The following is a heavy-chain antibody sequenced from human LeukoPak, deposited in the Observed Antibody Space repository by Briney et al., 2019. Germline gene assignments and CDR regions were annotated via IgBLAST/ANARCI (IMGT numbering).Heavy chain of an antibody. J-gene: IGHJ5*02. V-gene: IGHV1-69*13. CDR1: GGTFSSYA. CDR3: ARGLYDFWSGFENWFDP. Sequence: SVKVSCKASGGTFSSYAIIWVRQAPGQGLEWTGGIIPIFGTANYAQKFQGRVTITADESTSTAYMELSSLRSDDTAVYYCARGLYDFWSGFENWFDPWGQGTLVTVSS. D-gene: IGHD3-3*01. CDR2: IIPIFGTA.